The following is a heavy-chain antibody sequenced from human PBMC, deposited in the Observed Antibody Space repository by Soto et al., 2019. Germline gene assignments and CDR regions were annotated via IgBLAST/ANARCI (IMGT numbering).Heavy chain of an antibody. J-gene: IGHJ3*02. CDR1: GGSFNNYV. CDR2: IIPNYETA. D-gene: IGHD4-17*01. V-gene: IGHV1-69*06. CDR3: ARYWNAGTLYGAFDI. Sequence: QVQLVQSGAEVRKPGSSVKVSCEASGGSFNNYVISWLRQAPGQGLKWMGGIIPNYETANYAQKFRGRLTITGDNATNTAYMELHSLSPQDTATYYCARYWNAGTLYGAFDIWGPGTTVIVS.